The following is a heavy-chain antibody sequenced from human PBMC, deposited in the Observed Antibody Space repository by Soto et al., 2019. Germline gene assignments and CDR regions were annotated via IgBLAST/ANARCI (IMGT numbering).Heavy chain of an antibody. J-gene: IGHJ3*01. CDR3: ASRLTLATTTGDAFDL. Sequence: VTPRPPRSVFSVSSVNFGWLWIRQTPGKGLEWIGFIYYSGSTNYNSFLKSRVTMSVDMSRQQLSLKLNSVTAADTAVYYCASRLTLATTTGDAFDLWGQGTMVT. CDR2: IYYSGST. D-gene: IGHD4-17*01. CDR1: SVSSVNFG. V-gene: IGHV4-59*01.